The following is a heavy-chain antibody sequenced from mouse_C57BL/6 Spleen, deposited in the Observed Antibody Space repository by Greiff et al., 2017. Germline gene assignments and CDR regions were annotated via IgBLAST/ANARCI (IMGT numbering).Heavy chain of an antibody. V-gene: IGHV5-17*01. CDR1: GFTFSDYG. Sequence: DVKLVESGGGLVKPGGSLKLSCAASGFTFSDYGMHWVRQAPEKGLEWVAYISSGSSTIYYADTVKGRFTIYRDNAKNTLFLQMTSLRSEDTAMYYCARLLKRDYAMDYWGQGTSVTVSS. J-gene: IGHJ4*01. CDR3: ARLLKRDYAMDY. CDR2: ISSGSSTI.